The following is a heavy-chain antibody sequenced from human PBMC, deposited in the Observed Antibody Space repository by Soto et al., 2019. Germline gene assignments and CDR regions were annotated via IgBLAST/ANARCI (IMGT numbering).Heavy chain of an antibody. J-gene: IGHJ1*01. V-gene: IGHV4-59*02. CDR2: IYSTGTT. Sequence: PSETLSLTCTVSGGSVNNNYWSWIRQPPGKGLEWLGYIYSTGTTKYNPSLKSRVSISVDTSKNQFSLKLTSVTAADTSVYYCARTAHAGYTSHWGQGTLVTVSS. CDR1: GGSVNNNY. CDR3: ARTAHAGYTSH. D-gene: IGHD5-12*01.